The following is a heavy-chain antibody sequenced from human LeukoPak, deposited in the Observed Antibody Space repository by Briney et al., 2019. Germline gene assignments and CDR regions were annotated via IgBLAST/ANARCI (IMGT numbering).Heavy chain of an antibody. J-gene: IGHJ4*02. CDR1: GFTFSSYG. V-gene: IGHV3-23*01. CDR3: AKRGAEVGATVAPGDY. CDR2: FSGSGGST. Sequence: GGSLRLSCAASGFTFSSYGMSWVRQAPGKGLEWVSSFSGSGGSTYYADSVKGRFTISRDNSKNTLYLQMNSLRAEDTAVYYCAKRGAEVGATVAPGDYWGQGTQVTVSS. D-gene: IGHD1-26*01.